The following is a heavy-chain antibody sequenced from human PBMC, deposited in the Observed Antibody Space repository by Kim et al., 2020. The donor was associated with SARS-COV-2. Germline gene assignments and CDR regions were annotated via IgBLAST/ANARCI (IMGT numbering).Heavy chain of an antibody. V-gene: IGHV3-21*01. D-gene: IGHD6-13*01. CDR3: ARDAKYSSSWNWFDP. CDR2: ISSSSSYI. CDR1: GFTFSSYS. J-gene: IGHJ5*02. Sequence: GGSLRLSCAASGFTFSSYSMNWVRQAPGKGLEWVSSISSSSSYIYYADSVKGRFTISRDNAKNSLSLQMNSLRAEDTAVYYCARDAKYSSSWNWFDPWGQGTLVTVSS.